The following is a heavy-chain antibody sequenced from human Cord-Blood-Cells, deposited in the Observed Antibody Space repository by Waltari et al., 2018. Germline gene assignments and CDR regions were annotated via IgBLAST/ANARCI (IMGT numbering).Heavy chain of an antibody. Sequence: QVQLVQSGAEVKKPGSSVKVSCKASGGTFSSYASSWVRQDPGQGLEWMGGINPIFGTANYAQKFQGRVTITADEYTSTAYMELSSLRSEDTAVYYCARGREGSGYWFDPWGQGTLVTVSS. CDR3: ARGREGSGYWFDP. CDR2: INPIFGTA. D-gene: IGHD7-27*01. V-gene: IGHV1-69*01. J-gene: IGHJ5*02. CDR1: GGTFSSYA.